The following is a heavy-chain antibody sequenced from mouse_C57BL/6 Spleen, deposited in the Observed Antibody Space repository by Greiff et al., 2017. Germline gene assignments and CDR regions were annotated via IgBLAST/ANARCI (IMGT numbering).Heavy chain of an antibody. CDR3: ARVYYYGSSPYFDY. D-gene: IGHD1-1*01. J-gene: IGHJ2*01. CDR1: GYTFTNYW. V-gene: IGHV1-63*01. CDR2: IYPGGGYT. Sequence: VQLQQSGAELVRPGTSVKMSCKASGYTFTNYWIGWAKQRPGHGLEWIGDIYPGGGYTNYNEKFKGKATLTADKSSSTAYMQFSSLTSEDSAIYYCARVYYYGSSPYFDYWGQGTTLTVSS.